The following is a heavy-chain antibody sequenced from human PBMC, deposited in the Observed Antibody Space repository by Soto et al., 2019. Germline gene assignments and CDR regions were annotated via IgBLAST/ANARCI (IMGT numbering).Heavy chain of an antibody. CDR3: ARDPRITGTTAALGY. J-gene: IGHJ4*02. Sequence: GASVKVSCKASGYTFTSYGISWVRQAPGQGLEWMGWISAYNGNTNYAQKLQGRVTMTTDTSTSTAYMELRSLRSDDTAVYYCARDPRITGTTAALGYWGQGTLVTVS. CDR2: ISAYNGNT. V-gene: IGHV1-18*01. CDR1: GYTFTSYG. D-gene: IGHD1-7*01.